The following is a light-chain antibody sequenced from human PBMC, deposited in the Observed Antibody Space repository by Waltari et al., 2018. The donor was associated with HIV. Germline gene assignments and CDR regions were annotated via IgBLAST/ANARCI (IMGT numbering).Light chain of an antibody. CDR2: KAS. J-gene: IGKJ1*01. CDR1: QNINTW. V-gene: IGKV1-5*03. CDR3: QQYSTSSPWT. Sequence: DIQMTQSPSTLSTSLGDTITITCRASQNINTWLAWYQQKPGRAPTLLISKASSLEKGVPSRCSGSGSGTEFTLTISGLQPDDFATYYCQQYSTSSPWTFGQGTKVDI.